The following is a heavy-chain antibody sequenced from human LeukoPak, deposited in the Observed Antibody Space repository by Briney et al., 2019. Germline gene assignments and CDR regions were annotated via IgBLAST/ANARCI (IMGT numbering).Heavy chain of an antibody. D-gene: IGHD5-12*01. CDR3: ARLSAYSGYDYRGRGHFDY. CDR1: GDSFTSYW. Sequence: GESLKISCKGSGDSFTSYWIGWLRQMPGKGREWMGIIYPGDSDTRYSPSFQGQVPISADKSISTAYLQWSSLKASDTAMYYCARLSAYSGYDYRGRGHFDYWGQGTLVTVSS. J-gene: IGHJ4*02. V-gene: IGHV5-51*01. CDR2: IYPGDSDT.